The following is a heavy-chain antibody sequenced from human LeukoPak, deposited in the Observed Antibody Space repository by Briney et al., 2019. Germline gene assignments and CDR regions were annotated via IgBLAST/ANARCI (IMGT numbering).Heavy chain of an antibody. CDR3: AREGGPYRPLDY. V-gene: IGHV4-4*02. J-gene: IGHJ4*02. CDR2: VNLQGST. CDR1: GGSITNTNY. Sequence: SATLSLTCGVSGGSITNTNYWTWVRQPPGKGLEWIGKVNLQGSTNYNPSLMGRVAISVDTSENHISLQLTSVTAADTAVYYCAREGGPYRPLDYSGQGTLVTVSS.